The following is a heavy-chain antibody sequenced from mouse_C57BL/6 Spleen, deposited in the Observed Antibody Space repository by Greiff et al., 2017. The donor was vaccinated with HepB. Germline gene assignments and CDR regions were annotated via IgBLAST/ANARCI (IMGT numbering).Heavy chain of an antibody. V-gene: IGHV1-52*01. J-gene: IGHJ1*03. CDR2: IDPSDSET. Sequence: VQLQQPGAELVRPGSSVKLSCKASGYTFTSYWMHWVKQRPIQGLEWIGNIDPSDSETHYNQKFKDKATLTVDKSSSTAYMQLSSLTSEDSAVYYCARSYYGSSYDFDVWGTGTTVTVSS. CDR1: GYTFTSYW. CDR3: ARSYYGSSYDFDV. D-gene: IGHD1-1*01.